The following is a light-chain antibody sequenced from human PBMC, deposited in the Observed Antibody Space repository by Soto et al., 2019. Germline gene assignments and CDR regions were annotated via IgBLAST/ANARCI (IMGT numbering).Light chain of an antibody. CDR1: QSVSSN. CDR2: GAS. J-gene: IGKJ1*01. CDR3: QLYNNWLQT. V-gene: IGKV3-15*01. Sequence: ETGMTLSPATLSVSKRERATLSCRANQSVSSNLAWYQQKPGQAPRLLIYGASTRATGIPARFSGSGSGTEFTLTISSLQSEDFAVYYCQLYNNWLQTFCHGTIVDIK.